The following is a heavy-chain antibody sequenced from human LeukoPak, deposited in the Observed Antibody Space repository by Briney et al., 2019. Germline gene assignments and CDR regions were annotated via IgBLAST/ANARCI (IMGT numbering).Heavy chain of an antibody. CDR3: AREDCSTTRCYASYY. CDR2: TIPILGIA. D-gene: IGHD2-2*01. J-gene: IGHJ4*02. CDR1: GGTFSSYA. V-gene: IGHV1-69*04. Sequence: GSSVKVSCKASGGTFSSYAISWVRQTPGQGLEWMGRTIPILGIANYAQKFQGRPTITADKSTSTAYMELSSLRSEDTAVYYCAREDCSTTRCYASYYWGQGTLVTVSS.